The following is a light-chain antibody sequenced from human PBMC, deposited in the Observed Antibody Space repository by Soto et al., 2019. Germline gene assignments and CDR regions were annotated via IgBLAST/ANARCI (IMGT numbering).Light chain of an antibody. CDR2: GAS. Sequence: EIVIAQSTGIQSVCPGKRANHSCRASESVSSNLAWYQQKPGQAPRLLIYGASTRATGIPARISGSGSGTEFTLTISSLQSEDFAVYYCQQYNSWPLTFGGGTKVDI. J-gene: IGKJ4*01. V-gene: IGKV3-15*01. CDR3: QQYNSWPLT. CDR1: ESVSSN.